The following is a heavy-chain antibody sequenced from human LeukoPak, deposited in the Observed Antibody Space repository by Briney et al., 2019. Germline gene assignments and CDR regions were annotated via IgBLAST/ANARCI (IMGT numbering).Heavy chain of an antibody. CDR1: GGSISSGRYW. D-gene: IGHD3-3*01. J-gene: IGHJ2*01. CDR2: VYNSGST. CDR3: ARAILTASGSVWYFDL. Sequence: SEPLSLTCTVSGGSISSGRYWRRWIRQHPGKGLEGIGYVYNSGSTYYSPSLRSRLSMSVDTSKNQFSLNLRSVTAADTAVYFCARAILTASGSVWYFDLWGRGTLVTVSS. V-gene: IGHV4-31*03.